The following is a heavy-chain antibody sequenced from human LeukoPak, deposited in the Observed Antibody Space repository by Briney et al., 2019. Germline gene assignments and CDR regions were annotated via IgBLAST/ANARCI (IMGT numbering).Heavy chain of an antibody. Sequence: SETLSLTCTVSGGSINGYYWSWIRQSPGKGLESLGYIYYTGSTNYNPSLKSRVTMSVDTSRNQFFLRLSSVTAADTAVYYCARVIRCSGGSCYLYYMDVWGKGTTVTVSS. CDR1: GGSINGYY. CDR2: IYYTGST. J-gene: IGHJ6*03. CDR3: ARVIRCSGGSCYLYYMDV. V-gene: IGHV4-59*01. D-gene: IGHD2-15*01.